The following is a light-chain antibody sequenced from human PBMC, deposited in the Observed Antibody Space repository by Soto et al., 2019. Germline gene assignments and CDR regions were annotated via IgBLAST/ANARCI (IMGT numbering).Light chain of an antibody. CDR2: DAF. V-gene: IGKV3D-15*01. CDR3: QQYDYLIT. CDR1: QSVSSN. J-gene: IGKJ5*01. Sequence: EIVIPQFPATLSKSPGQSAHFSFRASQSVSSNLAWYQQKPGQAPRLLIYDAFNRATGIPDRFSGSGSGTDFTLTISRLEPEDFAVYFCQQYDYLITFGQGTRLEIK.